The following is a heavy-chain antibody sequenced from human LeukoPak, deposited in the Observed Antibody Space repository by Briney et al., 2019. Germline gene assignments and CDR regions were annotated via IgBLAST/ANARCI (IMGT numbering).Heavy chain of an antibody. V-gene: IGHV1-3*01. J-gene: IGHJ3*02. Sequence: ASVKVPCKTSGYTFTSYAIQWVRQAPGQRLEWMGWINAGNGNTKYSERLQGRVTITRDTSASTVYMELRTLRSEDTAVYYCAREHDFWSPYAFDIWGQGTMVTVSS. CDR2: INAGNGNT. CDR3: AREHDFWSPYAFDI. D-gene: IGHD3-3*01. CDR1: GYTFTSYA.